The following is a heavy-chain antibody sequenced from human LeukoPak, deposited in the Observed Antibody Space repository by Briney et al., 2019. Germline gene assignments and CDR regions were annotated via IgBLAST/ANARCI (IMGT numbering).Heavy chain of an antibody. V-gene: IGHV3-30*02. J-gene: IGHJ5*02. CDR3: ARFTWGGLDWLDP. Sequence: GGSLRLSCAASGFTFSSYGMHWVRQAPGKGLEWVAFIRYDGSNKYYADSVKGRFTISRDNSKNTLYLQMNSLRAEDTAVYYCARFTWGGLDWLDPWGQGTLVTVSS. CDR2: IRYDGSNK. CDR1: GFTFSSYG. D-gene: IGHD3-16*01.